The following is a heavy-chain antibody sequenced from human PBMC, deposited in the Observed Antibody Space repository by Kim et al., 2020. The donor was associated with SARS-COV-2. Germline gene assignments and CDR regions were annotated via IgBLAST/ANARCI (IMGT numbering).Heavy chain of an antibody. Sequence: TKYGHNFQGRVTMTRDTSLSTAYMELNRLTSDDTAVYYCARGSLLWFGEYWGQGTPVTVSS. J-gene: IGHJ4*02. D-gene: IGHD3-10*01. V-gene: IGHV1-2*07. CDR3: ARGSLLWFGEY. CDR2: T.